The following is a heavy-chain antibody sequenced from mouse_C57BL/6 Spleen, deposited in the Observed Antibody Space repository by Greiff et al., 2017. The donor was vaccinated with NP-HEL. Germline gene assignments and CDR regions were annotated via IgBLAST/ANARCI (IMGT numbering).Heavy chain of an antibody. CDR3: AKGVATRDWYFDV. J-gene: IGHJ1*03. V-gene: IGHV1-82*01. Sequence: QVQLQQSGPELVKPGASVKISCKASGYAFSSSWMNWVKQRPGKGLEWIGRIYPGDGDTNYNGKFKGKATLTADKSSSTAYMQLSSLTSEDSAVYFCAKGVATRDWYFDVWGTGTKVTVSS. CDR2: IYPGDGDT. CDR1: GYAFSSSW. D-gene: IGHD1-1*02.